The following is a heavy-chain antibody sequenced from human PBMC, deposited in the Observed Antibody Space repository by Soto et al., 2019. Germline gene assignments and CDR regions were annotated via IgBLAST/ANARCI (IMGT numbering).Heavy chain of an antibody. CDR3: ARAGGYYPYGMDV. Sequence: ASVKVSCKASGYTFTGYYMHWVRQAPGQGLEWMGWINPNSGGTNYAQKFQGWVTMTRDTSISTAYMELSRLRSDDTAVYYCARAGGYYPYGMDVWGQGTTVTVS. J-gene: IGHJ6*02. CDR2: INPNSGGT. D-gene: IGHD3-3*01. CDR1: GYTFTGYY. V-gene: IGHV1-2*04.